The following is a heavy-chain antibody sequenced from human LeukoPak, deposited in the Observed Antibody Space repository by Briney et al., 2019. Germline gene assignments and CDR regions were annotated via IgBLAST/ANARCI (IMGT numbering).Heavy chain of an antibody. CDR1: DGSISSYY. Sequence: SETLSLTCTVSDGSISSYYWSWIRQPAGKGLEWIGRIYTSGSTNYNPSLKSRVTMSVDTSKNQFSLKLSSVTAADTAVYYCARWYCSSTSCYADYWGQGTLVTVSS. CDR3: ARWYCSSTSCYADY. D-gene: IGHD2-2*01. J-gene: IGHJ4*02. CDR2: IYTSGST. V-gene: IGHV4-4*07.